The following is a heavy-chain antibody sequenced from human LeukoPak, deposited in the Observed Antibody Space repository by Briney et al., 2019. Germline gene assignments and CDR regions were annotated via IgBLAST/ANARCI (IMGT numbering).Heavy chain of an antibody. CDR1: GASRSSYY. CDR2: IYDSGST. J-gene: IGHJ4*02. CDR3: ARVRRDVVVVPAARGLDF. Sequence: SETLSLTCTVSGASRSSYYWSWIRQPPGKGLEWIGYIYDSGSTKYNPSLKSRVTISVDTSKTQFSLKLSSVTAADTAVYYCARVRRDVVVVPAARGLDFWGQGTLVTVSS. D-gene: IGHD2-2*01. V-gene: IGHV4-59*12.